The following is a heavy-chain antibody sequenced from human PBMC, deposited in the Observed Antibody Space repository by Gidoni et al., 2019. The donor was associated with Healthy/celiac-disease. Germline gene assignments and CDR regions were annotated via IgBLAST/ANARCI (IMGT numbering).Heavy chain of an antibody. V-gene: IGHV1-69*09. CDR1: GGTFSRYA. CDR3: ARDSSFGYGSGRAGMEDLGWFDP. J-gene: IGHJ5*02. CDR2: IIPILGIA. D-gene: IGHD3-10*01. Sequence: QVQLVQSGAEMKKPGSSVKVSCKASGGTFSRYAISWLRQAPGHGLEWRGRIIPILGIANYAQKFQGRVTITAEKSTSTAYMELSSLRSEDTAVYYCARDSSFGYGSGRAGMEDLGWFDPWGQGTLVTVSS.